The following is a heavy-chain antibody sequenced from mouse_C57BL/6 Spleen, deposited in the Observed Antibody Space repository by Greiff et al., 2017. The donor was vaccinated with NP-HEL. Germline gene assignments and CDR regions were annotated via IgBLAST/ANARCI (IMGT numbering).Heavy chain of an antibody. V-gene: IGHV1-66*01. Sequence: VQLQQSGPELVKPGASVKISCKASGYSFTSYYIHWVKQRPGQGLEWIGWIYPGSGNTKYNEKFKGKATLTADTSSSTAYMQLSSLTSEDSAVYYCARSVITTVVATDYWGQGTTLTVSS. CDR3: ARSVITTVVATDY. CDR2: IYPGSGNT. J-gene: IGHJ2*01. CDR1: GYSFTSYY. D-gene: IGHD1-1*01.